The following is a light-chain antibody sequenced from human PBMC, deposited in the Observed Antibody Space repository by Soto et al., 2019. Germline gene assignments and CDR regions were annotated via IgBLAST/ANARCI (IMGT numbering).Light chain of an antibody. V-gene: IGKV1-5*03. Sequence: DIPMTQSPFTLSASVGDRVTISCRAGQTISSWLAWYQHKPGKAPKLLIYKSSTLQTGVPSRFSGSGSGTEFTLTISSLQPDDFATYFCQQYSRYPWTVRQGTKVEI. CDR3: QQYSRYPWT. CDR1: QTISSW. J-gene: IGKJ1*01. CDR2: KSS.